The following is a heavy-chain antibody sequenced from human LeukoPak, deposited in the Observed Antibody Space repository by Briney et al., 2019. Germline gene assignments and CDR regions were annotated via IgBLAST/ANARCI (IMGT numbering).Heavy chain of an antibody. CDR3: AREFGSASFDY. V-gene: IGHV3-21*01. CDR2: ISSSSGYI. J-gene: IGHJ4*02. D-gene: IGHD6-19*01. Sequence: GGSLRLSCAASGFTFSSYSINWVRQAPGKGLEWVSSISSSSGYIYYADSVKGRFTISRDNAKNSLYLQMNSLRAEDTAVYYCAREFGSASFDYWGQGTLVTVSS. CDR1: GFTFSSYS.